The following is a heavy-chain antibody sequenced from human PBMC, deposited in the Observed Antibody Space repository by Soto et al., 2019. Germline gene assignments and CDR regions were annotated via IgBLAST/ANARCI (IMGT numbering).Heavy chain of an antibody. Sequence: SETLSLTCAVYGGSFSGYYWSWIRQPPGKGLEWIGEINHSGSTNYNPSLKSRVTIPVDTSKNQFSLKLSSVTAADTAVYYCARLTYYYDSSGYYYGDSCFDYWGQGTLVTVSS. CDR3: ARLTYYYDSSGYYYGDSCFDY. D-gene: IGHD3-22*01. CDR1: GGSFSGYY. CDR2: INHSGST. J-gene: IGHJ4*02. V-gene: IGHV4-34*01.